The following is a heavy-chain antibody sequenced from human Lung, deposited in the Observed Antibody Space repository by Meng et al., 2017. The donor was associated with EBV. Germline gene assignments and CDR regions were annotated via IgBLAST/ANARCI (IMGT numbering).Heavy chain of an antibody. J-gene: IGHJ4*02. Sequence: QVQLQQWGAGLLKPSETLSLPCAVYGGSFSGYYWSWIRQPPGKGLEWIGEINHSGSTNYNPSLKSRVTISVDTSKNQFSLKLSSVTAADTAVYYCARGGWSSSWGNWGQGTLVTVSS. CDR1: GGSFSGYY. CDR3: ARGGWSSSWGN. D-gene: IGHD6-13*01. CDR2: INHSGST. V-gene: IGHV4-34*01.